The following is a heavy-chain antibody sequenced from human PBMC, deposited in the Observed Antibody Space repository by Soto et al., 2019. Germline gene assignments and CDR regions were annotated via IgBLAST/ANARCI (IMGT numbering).Heavy chain of an antibody. Sequence: GGSLRLSCAASGFTFSNYWVHWVRQAPGKGLMWVSRINSDGTTINYADSVEGRFAISRDNAKNTLFLQMNSLRVEDTAVYYCARAGWYRFDYWGQGTLVTVSS. CDR3: ARAGWYRFDY. CDR1: GFTFSNYW. CDR2: INSDGTTI. J-gene: IGHJ4*02. V-gene: IGHV3-74*01. D-gene: IGHD6-19*01.